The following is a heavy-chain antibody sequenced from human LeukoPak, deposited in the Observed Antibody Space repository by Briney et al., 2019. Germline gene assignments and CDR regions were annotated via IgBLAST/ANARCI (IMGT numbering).Heavy chain of an antibody. Sequence: SETLSLTCTVSGGSISSSSYYWGWIRQPPGKGLEWIGSIYYSGSTYYNPSLKSRVTISVDTSKNQFSLKLSSVTAADTAVYYCARSPRLNYYGSGSWFDYWGQGTLVTVSS. D-gene: IGHD3-10*01. CDR1: GGSISSSSYY. J-gene: IGHJ4*02. V-gene: IGHV4-39*07. CDR2: IYYSGST. CDR3: ARSPRLNYYGSGSWFDY.